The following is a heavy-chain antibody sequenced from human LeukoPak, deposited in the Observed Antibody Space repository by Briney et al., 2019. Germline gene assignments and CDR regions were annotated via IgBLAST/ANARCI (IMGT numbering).Heavy chain of an antibody. CDR1: GGSFSGYY. CDR3: ARGVPGSYTPRGYFDY. V-gene: IGHV4-34*01. D-gene: IGHD1-26*01. Sequence: SETLSLTCAVYGGSFSGYYWSWIRQPPGKGLEWIGEINHSGSTNYNPPLNSRVGMSMDTSKNQFSLRLSSVTAADTAVYYCARGVPGSYTPRGYFDYWGQGTLVTVSS. CDR2: INHSGST. J-gene: IGHJ4*02.